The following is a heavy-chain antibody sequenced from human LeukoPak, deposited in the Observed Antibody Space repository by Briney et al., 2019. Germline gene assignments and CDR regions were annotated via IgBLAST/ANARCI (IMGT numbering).Heavy chain of an antibody. CDR1: GFTLSSYA. CDR2: ISGSGGST. D-gene: IGHD3-22*01. J-gene: IGHJ4*02. CDR3: AKGGIYYYDISGYFFDQ. Sequence: SGGSLRLSCAASGFTLSSYAMSWVRQAPGKGPKWVSGISGSGGSTYYTDSVKGRFTISRDSSKNTVYLQMNSLRAEDTAIYYCAKGGIYYYDISGYFFDQWGQGTLVTVSS. V-gene: IGHV3-23*01.